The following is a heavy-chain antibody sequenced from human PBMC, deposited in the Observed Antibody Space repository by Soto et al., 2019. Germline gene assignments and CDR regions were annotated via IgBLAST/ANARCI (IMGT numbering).Heavy chain of an antibody. Sequence: ASVKVSCKASGYTFTGYYMHWVRQAPGQGLEWMGWINPNSGGTNYAQKFQGRVTMTRDTSISTAYMELSRLRFDDTAVYYCARIVGGDDILTGSFDYWGQGTLVTVSS. J-gene: IGHJ4*02. D-gene: IGHD3-9*01. CDR1: GYTFTGYY. CDR2: INPNSGGT. V-gene: IGHV1-2*02. CDR3: ARIVGGDDILTGSFDY.